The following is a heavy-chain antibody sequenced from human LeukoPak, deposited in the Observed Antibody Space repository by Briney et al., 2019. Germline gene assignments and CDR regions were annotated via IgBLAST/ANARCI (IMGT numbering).Heavy chain of an antibody. Sequence: GGSLRLSCAASGFTFSSYGMHWVRQAPGKGLEWVAFIRYDGNNKYQPDSVKGRFTISRDNSKNTLYLQMNSLRAGDTAVYYCAKDRTMFSGDDAFDIWGQGTMVTVSS. J-gene: IGHJ3*02. CDR3: AKDRTMFSGDDAFDI. V-gene: IGHV3-30*02. CDR2: IRYDGNNK. D-gene: IGHD3-10*02. CDR1: GFTFSSYG.